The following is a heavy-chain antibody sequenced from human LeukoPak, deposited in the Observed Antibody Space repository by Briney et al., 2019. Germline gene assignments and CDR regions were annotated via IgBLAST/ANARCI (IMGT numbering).Heavy chain of an antibody. J-gene: IGHJ4*02. CDR2: INPNSGGT. Sequence: ASVKVSCRASGYTFTGYYMHWVRQAPGQGLEWMGWINPNSGGTNYAQKFQGRVTMTRDTSISTAYMELSRLRSDDTAVYYCARVLDSRLGDSGWYLYFDYWGQGTLVTVSS. D-gene: IGHD6-19*01. CDR3: ARVLDSRLGDSGWYLYFDY. CDR1: GYTFTGYY. V-gene: IGHV1-2*02.